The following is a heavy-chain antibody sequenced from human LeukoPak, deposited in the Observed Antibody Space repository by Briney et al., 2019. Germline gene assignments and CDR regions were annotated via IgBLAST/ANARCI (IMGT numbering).Heavy chain of an antibody. CDR2: ISHRSSYM. Sequence: GGSLRLSCAASGFTFSSYSMNWVRQAPGKGLEWVSSISHRSSYMYYADSMKGRFTVSRDDAKSLLYLQMDGLRAEDAAVYYCAREGGYQYYYAMDVWGQGTTVTVSS. CDR1: GFTFSSYS. D-gene: IGHD3-16*01. CDR3: AREGGYQYYYAMDV. V-gene: IGHV3-21*01. J-gene: IGHJ6*02.